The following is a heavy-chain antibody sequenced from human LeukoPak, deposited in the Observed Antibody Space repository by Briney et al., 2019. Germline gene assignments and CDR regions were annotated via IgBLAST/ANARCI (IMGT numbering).Heavy chain of an antibody. V-gene: IGHV4-59*08. D-gene: IGHD3-10*01. CDR1: GGYIRSYY. Sequence: SDTLSLTCTLSGGYIRSYYWSWIRQPPGKGLEWIGYIYYSGSTNYNPSLKSRVTIPEDTPKKQLSLKLSSVTAADTGVYYCARHGHLLLMFGELSWFDPWGQGTLVTVSS. J-gene: IGHJ5*02. CDR2: IYYSGST. CDR3: ARHGHLLLMFGELSWFDP.